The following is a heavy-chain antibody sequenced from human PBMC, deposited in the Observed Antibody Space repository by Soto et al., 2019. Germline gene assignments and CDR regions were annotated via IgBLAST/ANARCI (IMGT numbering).Heavy chain of an antibody. CDR1: GFSFSTYG. CDR3: AKVKRIAPTDFYHDMDV. J-gene: IGHJ6*02. CDR2: ISSDGRNK. D-gene: IGHD6-13*01. Sequence: GGSLKLSCAASGFSFSTYGMHWVRQAPGKGLEWVAVISSDGRNKFYADSVKGRFTVSRDNSKSTLLLQMDSLRAEDTAVYYCAKVKRIAPTDFYHDMDVWGQGTTVTVSS. V-gene: IGHV3-30*18.